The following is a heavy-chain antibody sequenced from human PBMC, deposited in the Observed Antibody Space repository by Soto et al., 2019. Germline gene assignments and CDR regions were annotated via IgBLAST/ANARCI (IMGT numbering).Heavy chain of an antibody. J-gene: IGHJ6*02. D-gene: IGHD3-10*01. CDR1: GFTFSSYG. V-gene: IGHV3-30*18. Sequence: QVQLVESGGGLVQPGRSLRLSCAASGFTFSSYGMHWVRQAPGKGLEWVAVISYDGSNKYYADSVKGRFSISRDKSKNTLYMQMNRLSAVDTAVYYGAKPSRECGMAVWGQGTTVTVSS. CDR3: AKPSRECGMAV. CDR2: ISYDGSNK.